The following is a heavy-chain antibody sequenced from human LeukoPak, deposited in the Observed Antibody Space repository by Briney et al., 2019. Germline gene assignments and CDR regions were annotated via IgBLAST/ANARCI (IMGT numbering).Heavy chain of an antibody. CDR3: ARAPRLHQEDYGDFAFDY. J-gene: IGHJ4*02. V-gene: IGHV5-51*01. CDR1: GYSFTSYW. D-gene: IGHD4-17*01. Sequence: GESLKISCKGSGYSFTSYWIGWVRQMPGKGLEWMGIIYPGDSDTRYSPSFQGQVTISADKSISTAYLQWSSLKASDTAMYYCARAPRLHQEDYGDFAFDYWGQGTLVTVSS. CDR2: IYPGDSDT.